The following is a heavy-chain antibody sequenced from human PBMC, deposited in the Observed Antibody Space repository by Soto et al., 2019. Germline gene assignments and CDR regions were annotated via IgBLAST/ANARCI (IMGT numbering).Heavy chain of an antibody. CDR2: ISAYNGNT. J-gene: IGHJ6*02. D-gene: IGHD1-1*01. CDR3: ARGGINYYYHYGMDV. CDR1: GYTFTSYG. Sequence: ASVKVSCKASGYTFTSYGIGWVRQAPGQGLEWMGWISAYNGNTNYAQKLQGRVTMTTDTSTSTAYMELRSLRSDDTAVYYCARGGINYYYHYGMDVWGQGTTVTVSS. V-gene: IGHV1-18*01.